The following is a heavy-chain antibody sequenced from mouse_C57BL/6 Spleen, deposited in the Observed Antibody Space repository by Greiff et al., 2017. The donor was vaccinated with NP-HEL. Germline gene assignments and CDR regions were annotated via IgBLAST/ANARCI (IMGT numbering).Heavy chain of an antibody. CDR1: GFNIKDDY. J-gene: IGHJ2*01. CDR3: TIYFPLLRSFDY. Sequence: EVQLQQSGAELVRPGASVKLSCTASGFNIKDDYMHWVKQRPEQGLEWIGWIDPENGDTEYASKFQGKATITADTSSNTAYLQLSSLTSEDTAVYYCTIYFPLLRSFDYWGQGTTLTVSS. CDR2: IDPENGDT. V-gene: IGHV14-4*01. D-gene: IGHD1-1*01.